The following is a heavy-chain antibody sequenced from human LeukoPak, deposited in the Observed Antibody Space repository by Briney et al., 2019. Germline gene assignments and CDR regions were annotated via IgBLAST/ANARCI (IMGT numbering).Heavy chain of an antibody. V-gene: IGHV1-46*01. CDR3: ARDNSVEDTAWWFDP. CDR1: GYTFTSYY. D-gene: IGHD4-23*01. Sequence: ASVKVSCKASGYTFTSYYMHWVRQAPGQGLEWMGLINPSGGSTSYAQKFQGRVTMTRDMSTSTDYMELSSLRSEDTAVYYCARDNSVEDTAWWFDPWGQGTLVTVSS. CDR2: INPSGGST. J-gene: IGHJ5*02.